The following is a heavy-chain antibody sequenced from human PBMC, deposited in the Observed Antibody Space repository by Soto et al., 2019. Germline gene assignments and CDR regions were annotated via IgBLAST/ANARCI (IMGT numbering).Heavy chain of an antibody. Sequence: PGGSLRLSCAASGFTFSSYAMHWVRQAPGKGLEWVAVISYDGSNKYYADSVEGRFTISRDNSKNTLYLQMNSLRAEDTAVYYCAREYYDILTGYYLIDYWGQGTLVTVSS. V-gene: IGHV3-30-3*01. CDR2: ISYDGSNK. D-gene: IGHD3-9*01. J-gene: IGHJ4*02. CDR1: GFTFSSYA. CDR3: AREYYDILTGYYLIDY.